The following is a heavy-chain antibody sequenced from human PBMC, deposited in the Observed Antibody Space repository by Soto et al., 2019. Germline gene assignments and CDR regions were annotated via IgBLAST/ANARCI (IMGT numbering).Heavy chain of an antibody. CDR2: INPISGGT. V-gene: IGHV1-2*02. D-gene: IGHD2-8*01. CDR3: ARSPTNWVEY. Sequence: ASVKVSCKASGYTFTGYYIHWVRQAPGQGLEWMGWINPISGGTNYAQNFQGRVTMTRDTSISTAYMELSRLRSDDTAVYYCARSPTNWVEYWRQGTLVTVSS. CDR1: GYTFTGYY. J-gene: IGHJ4*02.